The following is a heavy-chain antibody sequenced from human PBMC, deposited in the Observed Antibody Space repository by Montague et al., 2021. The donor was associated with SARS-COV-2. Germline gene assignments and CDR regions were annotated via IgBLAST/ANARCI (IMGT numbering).Heavy chain of an antibody. CDR2: INNSGST. J-gene: IGHJ6*03. Sequence: SETLSPTCAVYGGSFSGHYWSWIRQPPGKGLEWIGEINNSGSTNYNPSLKSRVTISVGTSKNQFSPKLHSVTAADTAVYYCARGRTEVSMIVVVLTGASYYMDVWGKGTTVTVSS. V-gene: IGHV4-34*01. D-gene: IGHD3-22*01. CDR3: ARGRTEVSMIVVVLTGASYYMDV. CDR1: GGSFSGHY.